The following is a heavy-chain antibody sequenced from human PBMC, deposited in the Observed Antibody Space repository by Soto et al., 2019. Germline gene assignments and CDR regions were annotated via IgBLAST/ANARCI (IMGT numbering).Heavy chain of an antibody. Sequence: QVQLVESGGGVVQPGRSLTLSCAASGFIFNNYAMHWVRQAPGKGLEWVTVISYDGSNKYYADSVKGRFTISRDNSSNTLYLQINRLRAEDTAVYYCASTYYDILTTYRSAFDIWGQGTMVTVSS. V-gene: IGHV3-30-3*01. J-gene: IGHJ3*02. CDR3: ASTYYDILTTYRSAFDI. CDR2: ISYDGSNK. CDR1: GFIFNNYA. D-gene: IGHD3-9*01.